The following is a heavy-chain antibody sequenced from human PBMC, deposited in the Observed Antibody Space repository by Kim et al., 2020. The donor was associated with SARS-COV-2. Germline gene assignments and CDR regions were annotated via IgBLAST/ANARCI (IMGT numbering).Heavy chain of an antibody. CDR2: ISSSSSYI. Sequence: GGSLRLSCAASGFTFSSYSMNWVRQAPGKGLEWVSSISSSSSYIYYADSVKGRFTISRDNAKNSLYLQMNSLRAEDTAVYYCARDPPGYSYGPYYYYGMDVWGQGTTVTVSS. CDR1: GFTFSSYS. D-gene: IGHD5-18*01. V-gene: IGHV3-21*01. CDR3: ARDPPGYSYGPYYYYGMDV. J-gene: IGHJ6*02.